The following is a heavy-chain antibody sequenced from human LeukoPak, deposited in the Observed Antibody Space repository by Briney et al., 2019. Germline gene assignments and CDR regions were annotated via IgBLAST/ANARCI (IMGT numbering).Heavy chain of an antibody. V-gene: IGHV4-39*01. CDR3: ASQRNWNDVSPYYFDY. J-gene: IGHJ4*02. D-gene: IGHD1-1*01. Sequence: SETLSLTCAVSGGSISSSIYCCGWVRQPPGKCLEWIGSIYYSGTTSSHPSLKSRVTISVDTSKNQFSLRLRSLPPPDPSVYYCASQRNWNDVSPYYFDYWGRQALVAVAS. CDR1: GGSISSSIYC. CDR2: IYYSGTT.